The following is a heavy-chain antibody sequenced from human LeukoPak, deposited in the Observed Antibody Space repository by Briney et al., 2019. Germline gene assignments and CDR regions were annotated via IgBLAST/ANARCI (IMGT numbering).Heavy chain of an antibody. CDR1: GYTFTGYY. CDR3: AREDGVVAATGMDV. D-gene: IGHD2-15*01. J-gene: IGHJ6*02. CDR2: INPNSGGT. V-gene: IGHV1-2*02. Sequence: ASVKVSCKASGYTFTGYYMHWVRQAPGQGLEWMGWINPNSGGTNYAQKFQGRVTMTRDTSISTAYMELSRLRSDDTAVYYCAREDGVVAATGMDVWGQGTTVTVSS.